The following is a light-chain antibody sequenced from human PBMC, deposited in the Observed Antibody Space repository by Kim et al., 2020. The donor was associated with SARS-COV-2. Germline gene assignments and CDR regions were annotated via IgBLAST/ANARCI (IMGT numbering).Light chain of an antibody. CDR3: LSYDRSLSVVV. V-gene: IGLV1-40*01. CDR1: SSNYGAGYD. CDR2: GNN. Sequence: QSGTISCTVSSSNYGAGYDVHWYQQLPGTAPKLLIYGNNNRPSGVPDRFSDSKSGTSASLAITGLQAEDEADYYCLSYDRSLSVVVFGGGTQLTVL. J-gene: IGLJ2*01.